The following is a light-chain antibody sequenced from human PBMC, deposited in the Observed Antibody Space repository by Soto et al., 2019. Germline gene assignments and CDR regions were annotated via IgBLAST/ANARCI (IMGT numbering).Light chain of an antibody. J-gene: IGKJ1*01. CDR1: QSVSSSY. CDR3: QQYGSSQRT. Sequence: EIVLTQSPGTLSLSPGERATLSCRASQSVSSSYLAWYQQKPGQAPRLLIYDASSRATGIPDRFSGSGSGTDLNIKIRRLENEDFEVYHCQQYGSSQRTFGQGTKVDI. CDR2: DAS. V-gene: IGKV3-20*01.